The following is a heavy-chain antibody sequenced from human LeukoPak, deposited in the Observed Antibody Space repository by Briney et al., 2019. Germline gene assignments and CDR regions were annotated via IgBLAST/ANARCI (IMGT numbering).Heavy chain of an antibody. Sequence: SVKVSCKASGGTCSSYAISWVRQAPGQGLEWMGRINPIFGTANYAQKFQVRVTITTDESTSTAYMELSSLRSEDTAVYYCARIYLGAFDIWGQGTMVTVSS. CDR2: INPIFGTA. D-gene: IGHD3-16*01. CDR1: GGTCSSYA. CDR3: ARIYLGAFDI. V-gene: IGHV1-69*05. J-gene: IGHJ3*02.